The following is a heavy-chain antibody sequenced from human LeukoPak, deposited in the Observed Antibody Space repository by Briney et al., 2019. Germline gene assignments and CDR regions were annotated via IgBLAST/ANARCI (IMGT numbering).Heavy chain of an antibody. Sequence: RGSRRLSCAASGFTVSSNYMSWVRQAPGKGLEWVSVIYSGGSTYYADSVKGRFTISRDNSKNTLYLQMNSLRAEDTAVYYCASGSGSYRTPYYYMDVWGTGTMVTVSS. CDR3: ASGSGSYRTPYYYMDV. D-gene: IGHD3-10*01. V-gene: IGHV3-53*01. CDR2: IYSGGST. CDR1: GFTVSSNY. J-gene: IGHJ6*03.